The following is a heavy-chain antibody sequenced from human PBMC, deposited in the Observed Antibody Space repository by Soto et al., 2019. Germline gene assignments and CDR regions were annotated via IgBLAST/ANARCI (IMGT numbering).Heavy chain of an antibody. CDR1: GGSISSYY. D-gene: IGHD6-13*01. V-gene: IGHV4-59*08. CDR2: IYYSGST. J-gene: IGHJ3*02. CDR3: ARRYSSAFDI. Sequence: ASETLSLTCTVSGGSISSYYLSWIRQPPGKGLEWIGYIYYSGSTNYNPSLKSRVTISVDTSKNQFSLRLSSVTAADTAVYYCARRYSSAFDIWGQGTMVTVSS.